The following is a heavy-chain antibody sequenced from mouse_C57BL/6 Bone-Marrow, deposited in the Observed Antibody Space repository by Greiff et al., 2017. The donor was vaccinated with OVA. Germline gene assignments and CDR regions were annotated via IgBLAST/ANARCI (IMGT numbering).Heavy chain of an antibody. D-gene: IGHD3-3*01. Sequence: EVKLVESGGDLVKPGGSLKLSCAASGFTFSSYGMSWVRQTPDKRLEWVATISSGGSYTYYPDSVKGRFTISRDNAKNTLYLQMSSLKSEDTAMYYCARRGCAYWGQGTLVTVSA. V-gene: IGHV5-6*02. J-gene: IGHJ3*01. CDR1: GFTFSSYG. CDR2: ISSGGSYT. CDR3: ARRGCAY.